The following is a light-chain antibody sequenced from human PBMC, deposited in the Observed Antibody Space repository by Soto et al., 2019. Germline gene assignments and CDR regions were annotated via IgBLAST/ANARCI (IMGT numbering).Light chain of an antibody. CDR2: KTS. J-gene: IGKJ2*01. Sequence: DIQMTQSPSTLSASVGDRVTITCRASQRISGWLAWYQQRPGKAPKLLIYKTSSLESGVPSRFSGSESGTEFTLTISILQPDDFATYYCQQYNSWYTFGQGTKL. CDR3: QQYNSWYT. V-gene: IGKV1-5*03. CDR1: QRISGW.